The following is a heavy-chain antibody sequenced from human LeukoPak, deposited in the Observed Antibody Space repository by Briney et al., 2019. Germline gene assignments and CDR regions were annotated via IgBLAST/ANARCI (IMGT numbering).Heavy chain of an antibody. Sequence: GGSLRLSCAASGFTFSSYSMNWVRQAPGEGLEWVSSISSSSSYIYYADSVKGRFTISRDNAKNSLYLQMNSLRAEDTAVYYCARGKSSWPYYFDYWGQGTLVTVAS. CDR2: ISSSSSYI. V-gene: IGHV3-21*01. J-gene: IGHJ4*02. D-gene: IGHD6-13*01. CDR1: GFTFSSYS. CDR3: ARGKSSWPYYFDY.